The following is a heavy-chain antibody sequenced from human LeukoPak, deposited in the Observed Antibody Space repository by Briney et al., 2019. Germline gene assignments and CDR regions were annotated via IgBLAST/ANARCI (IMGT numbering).Heavy chain of an antibody. V-gene: IGHV3-23*01. J-gene: IGHJ4*02. CDR1: GFTFSSYA. D-gene: IGHD4-23*01. Sequence: GGSLRLSCAASGFTFSSYAMTWVRRSPGRGVEYVSNISGSGAYTYYADSVKGRFTISRDNSKNTLYLQMNSLRAEDTAVYYCARDNGGWTYWGQGTLVTVSS. CDR2: ISGSGAYT. CDR3: ARDNGGWTY.